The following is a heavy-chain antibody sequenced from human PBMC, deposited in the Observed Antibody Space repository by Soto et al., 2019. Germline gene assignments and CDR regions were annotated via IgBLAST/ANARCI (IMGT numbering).Heavy chain of an antibody. CDR3: ARGPLPWSGYHYVYYYYGMDV. Sequence: QVQLVQSGAEVKKPGSSVKVSCKASGGTFSSYAISWVRQAPGQGLEWMGGIIPIFGTANYAQKFQGRVTITADESTRTAYMELSSLRSEDTAVYYCARGPLPWSGYHYVYYYYGMDVWGQGTTVTVSS. D-gene: IGHD3-3*01. J-gene: IGHJ6*02. CDR1: GGTFSSYA. V-gene: IGHV1-69*01. CDR2: IIPIFGTA.